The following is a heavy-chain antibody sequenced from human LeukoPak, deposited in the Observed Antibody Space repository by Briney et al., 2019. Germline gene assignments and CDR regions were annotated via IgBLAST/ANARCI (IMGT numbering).Heavy chain of an antibody. J-gene: IGHJ3*02. CDR1: GFTFSSYW. Sequence: GGSLRLSCAASGFTFSSYWMSWVRQAPGKGLEWEANIKQDGSEKYYVDSVKGRFTISRDNAKNSLYLQMNSLRAEDTAVYYCARAPWWSSRAFDIWGQGTMVTVSS. V-gene: IGHV3-7*01. CDR2: IKQDGSEK. CDR3: ARAPWWSSRAFDI. D-gene: IGHD2-15*01.